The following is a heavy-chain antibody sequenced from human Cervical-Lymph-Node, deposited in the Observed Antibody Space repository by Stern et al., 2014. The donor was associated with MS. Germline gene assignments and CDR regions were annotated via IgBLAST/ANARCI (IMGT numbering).Heavy chain of an antibody. J-gene: IGHJ6*02. Sequence: QVQLGQSGAEVKKPGASVKVSCKASGYTFTSYAMHWVRQAPGQRLEWMGWINAGNSNTKYSQKFQGRVTITRDTSASTAYMELSSLRSEDTAVYYCAYGVVVDAHYYGMDVWGQGTTVTVSS. CDR2: INAGNSNT. CDR1: GYTFTSYA. D-gene: IGHD2-15*01. CDR3: AYGVVVDAHYYGMDV. V-gene: IGHV1-3*01.